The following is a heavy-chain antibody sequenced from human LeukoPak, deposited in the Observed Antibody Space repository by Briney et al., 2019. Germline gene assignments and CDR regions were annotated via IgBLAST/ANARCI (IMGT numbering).Heavy chain of an antibody. CDR1: TYAFTDYG. D-gene: IGHD5-12*01. Sequence: ASVKVSCKASTYAFTDYGISWVRQAPGQGLEWMGWISAYNGNTNYAQKLQGRVTMTTDTSTSTAYMELRSLRSDDTAVYYCARALVATKPRLDYWGQGTLVTVSS. V-gene: IGHV1-18*01. J-gene: IGHJ4*02. CDR3: ARALVATKPRLDY. CDR2: ISAYNGNT.